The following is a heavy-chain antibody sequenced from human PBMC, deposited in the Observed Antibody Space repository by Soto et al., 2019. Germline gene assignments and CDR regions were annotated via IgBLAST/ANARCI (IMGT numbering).Heavy chain of an antibody. CDR3: ARGPRGLYHHDY. J-gene: IGHJ4*02. V-gene: IGHV3-74*01. CDR1: GFTFSGDW. Sequence: EVQLVESGGGLVQPGGSLRLSCAASGFTFSGDWMHWVRQAAGKGLVWVSRINMDGSSTNYADSVKGRFTISSDNAKHTLYLQMNSLRVDDTAVYCCARGPRGLYHHDYWGQGALVTVSS. CDR2: INMDGSST. D-gene: IGHD2-2*01.